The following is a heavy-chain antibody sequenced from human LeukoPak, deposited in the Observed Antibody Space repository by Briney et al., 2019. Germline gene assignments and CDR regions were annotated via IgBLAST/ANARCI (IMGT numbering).Heavy chain of an antibody. CDR1: GYSFTSYD. Sequence: GASVKVSCKASGYSFTSYDINWVRQATGQGLEWMGWISAYNGNTNYAQKLQGRVTMTTDTSTSTAYMELRSLRSEDTAVYYCAIPKGGLEDQLLSDYYYYMDVWGKGTTVTVSS. V-gene: IGHV1-18*01. J-gene: IGHJ6*03. CDR3: AIPKGGLEDQLLSDYYYYMDV. CDR2: ISAYNGNT. D-gene: IGHD2-2*01.